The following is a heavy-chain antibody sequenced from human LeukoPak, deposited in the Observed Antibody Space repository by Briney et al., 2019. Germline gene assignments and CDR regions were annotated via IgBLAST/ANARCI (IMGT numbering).Heavy chain of an antibody. V-gene: IGHV3-74*01. CDR2: INSDGSST. CDR1: GFTFSSYW. CDR3: ATARMAYYSGSGSYFDY. D-gene: IGHD3-10*01. J-gene: IGHJ4*02. Sequence: GGSLRLSCAASGFTFSSYWMHWVRQAPGKGLVWVSRINSDGSSTSYADSVKGRFTISRDNAKNTLYLQMNSLRAEDTAVYYCATARMAYYSGSGSYFDYWGQGTLVTVSS.